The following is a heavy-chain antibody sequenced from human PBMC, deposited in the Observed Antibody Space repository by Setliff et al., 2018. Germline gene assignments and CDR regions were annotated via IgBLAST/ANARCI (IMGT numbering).Heavy chain of an antibody. V-gene: IGHV1-18*01. D-gene: IGHD3-22*01. CDR2: IRPHNGNT. CDR1: GYTFTNYG. CDR3: ARVIYYFDIMGDP. Sequence: ASVKVSCKASGYTFTNYGITWVRQAPGQGLEWMGWIRPHNGNTAYAQKLQDRVILNTDTSTTTVFMELRSLISDDTAVYYCARVIYYFDIMGDPWGQGTLVTVSS. J-gene: IGHJ5*02.